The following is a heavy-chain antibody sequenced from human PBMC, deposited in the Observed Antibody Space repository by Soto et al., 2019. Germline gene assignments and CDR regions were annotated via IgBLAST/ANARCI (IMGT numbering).Heavy chain of an antibody. J-gene: IGHJ4*02. CDR2: ISYDGSNK. V-gene: IGHV3-30-3*01. Sequence: GGSLSLSCAASGFTFSSYAMHWVRQAPGKGLEWVAVISYDGSNKYYADSVKGRFTISRDNSKNTLYLQMNSLRAEDTAVYYCATIPAVGYSYVAFDYWGQGTQVTVPS. D-gene: IGHD5-18*01. CDR3: ATIPAVGYSYVAFDY. CDR1: GFTFSSYA.